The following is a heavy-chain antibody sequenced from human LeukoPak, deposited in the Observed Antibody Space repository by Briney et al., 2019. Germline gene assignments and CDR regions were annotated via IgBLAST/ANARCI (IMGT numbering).Heavy chain of an antibody. V-gene: IGHV4-34*01. CDR2: INHSGST. D-gene: IGHD3-3*01. J-gene: IGHJ4*02. Sequence: SETLSLTCAVYGGFLSGYYWSWIRQPPGKGLEWIGEINHSGSTNYNPSLRSRVTISVDTSKNQFSLKLSSVTAADTAVYYCARLGGFWSGPGTYYFDYWGQGTLVTVSS. CDR1: GGFLSGYY. CDR3: ARLGGFWSGPGTYYFDY.